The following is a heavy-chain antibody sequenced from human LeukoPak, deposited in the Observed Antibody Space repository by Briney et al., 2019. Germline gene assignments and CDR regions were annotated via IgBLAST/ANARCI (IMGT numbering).Heavy chain of an antibody. CDR1: GGSINSGGYY. J-gene: IGHJ1*01. V-gene: IGHV4-31*03. CDR2: IYYSGST. Sequence: SETLSLTCNFSGGSINSGGYYWSWIRQHPGKGLEWIGYIYYSGSTYYNPSLKSRVTMSVDTSNNQFSLKLTSLTAADTAVYFCAGVSASMVREVIIAEYFQHWGQGTLVTVSS. D-gene: IGHD3-10*01. CDR3: AGVSASMVREVIIAEYFQH.